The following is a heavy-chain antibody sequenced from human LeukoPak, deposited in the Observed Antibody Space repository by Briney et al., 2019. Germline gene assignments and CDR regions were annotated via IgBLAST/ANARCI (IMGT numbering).Heavy chain of an antibody. V-gene: IGHV1-69*13. CDR3: ARERYSGYDSGSYYYYGMDV. CDR2: TIPIFGTA. CDR1: GGTFSSYA. Sequence: SVKVSCKASGGTFSSYAISWVRQAPGQGLEWMGGTIPIFGTANYAQKFQGRVTITADESTSTAYMELSSLRSEDTAVYYCARERYSGYDSGSYYYYGMDVWGQGTTVTVSS. J-gene: IGHJ6*02. D-gene: IGHD5-12*01.